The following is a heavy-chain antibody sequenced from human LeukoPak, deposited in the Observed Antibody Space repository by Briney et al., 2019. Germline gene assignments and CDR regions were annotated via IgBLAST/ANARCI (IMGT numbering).Heavy chain of an antibody. Sequence: GRSLRLSCAASGFTFSSYGMHWVRQAPGKGLEWVAVISYDGSNKYYADSVKGRFTISRDNSKNTLYLQMNSLRAEDTAVYYCAKSPRGSYDYWGQGTLATVSS. CDR1: GFTFSSYG. D-gene: IGHD3-16*01. J-gene: IGHJ4*02. CDR3: AKSPRGSYDY. CDR2: ISYDGSNK. V-gene: IGHV3-30*18.